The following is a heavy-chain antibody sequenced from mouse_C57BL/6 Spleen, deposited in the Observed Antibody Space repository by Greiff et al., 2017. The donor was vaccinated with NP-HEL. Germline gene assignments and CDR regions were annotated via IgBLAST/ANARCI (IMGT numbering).Heavy chain of an antibody. CDR1: GYTFTSYW. D-gene: IGHD4-1*01. V-gene: IGHV1-64*01. J-gene: IGHJ3*01. Sequence: QVQLKQPGAELVKPGASVKLSCKASGYTFTSYWMHWVKQRPGQGLEWIGMIHPNSGSTNYNEKFKSKATLTVDKSSSTAYMQLSSLTSEDSAVYYCASPNWDWGQGTLVTVSA. CDR3: ASPNWD. CDR2: IHPNSGST.